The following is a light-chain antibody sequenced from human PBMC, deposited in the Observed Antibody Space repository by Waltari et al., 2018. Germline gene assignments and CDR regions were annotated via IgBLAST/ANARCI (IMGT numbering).Light chain of an antibody. CDR2: AAS. CDR1: QGSSSY. V-gene: IGKV1-8*01. CDR3: QQYYSYPFT. Sequence: ALRMTQSPSSFSASTGDRVTITCRASQGSSSYLAWYQQKPGKAPKLLIYAASTLQSGVPSRFSGSGSGTDFTLTISCLQSEDFATYYCQQYYSYPFTFGPGTKVDIK. J-gene: IGKJ3*01.